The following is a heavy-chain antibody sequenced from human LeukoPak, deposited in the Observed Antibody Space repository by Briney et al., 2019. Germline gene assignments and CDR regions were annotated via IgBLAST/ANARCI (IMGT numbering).Heavy chain of an antibody. CDR1: GYTFTDYG. D-gene: IGHD1-1*01. V-gene: IGHV1-69*05. CDR3: ARGASFNWNDRPYNYYYMDV. CDR2: IIHIFGTP. J-gene: IGHJ6*03. Sequence: GASVKVSCKTSGYTFTDYGITWVRQAPGQGLEWMGAIIHIFGTPDYAQKFQGRVTITTDESTSTAYMELSSLRSEDTAMYYCARGASFNWNDRPYNYYYMDVWGKGTTVTVSS.